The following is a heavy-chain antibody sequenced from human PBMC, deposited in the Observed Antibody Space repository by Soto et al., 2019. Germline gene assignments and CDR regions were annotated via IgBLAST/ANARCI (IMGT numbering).Heavy chain of an antibody. CDR3: ARDKDRLQLGGNYYYILDV. D-gene: IGHD1-1*01. CDR1: GGTFRTFA. V-gene: IGHV1-69*12. CDR2: IMPVFRRP. J-gene: IGHJ6*02. Sequence: QVQLVQSGAEVKKPGSSVKVSCKASGGTFRTFAISWVRQAPGHGLEWVGGIMPVFRRPKYAQDFQDRVTITADESTSTAYMELSSLRSDDTAVYYCARDKDRLQLGGNYYYILDVWGQGTAVTVSS.